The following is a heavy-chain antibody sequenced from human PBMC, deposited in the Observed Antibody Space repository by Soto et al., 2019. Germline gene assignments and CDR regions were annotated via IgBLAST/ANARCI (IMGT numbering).Heavy chain of an antibody. V-gene: IGHV3-23*01. CDR2: ISGSGGST. D-gene: IGHD7-27*01. Sequence: GGSLRLSCAASGFTFSNFPMTWVRQAPGKGLEWVSFISGSGGSTDYADSVRGRFTISRDSSKNTVYLQMNSLRAEDTAVYYCARKGPSTGDLDYWGQGTLVTVSS. CDR3: ARKGPSTGDLDY. J-gene: IGHJ4*02. CDR1: GFTFSNFP.